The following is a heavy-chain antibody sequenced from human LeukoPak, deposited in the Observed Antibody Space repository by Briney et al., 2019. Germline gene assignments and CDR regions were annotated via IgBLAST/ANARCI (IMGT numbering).Heavy chain of an antibody. Sequence: PGGSLRLSCAASGFTFSSYSMNWVRQAPGKGLVWVSRINSDGSSTSYADSVKGRFTISRDNAKNTLYLQMNSLRAEDTAVYYCAKEPDSSSWYEFDYWGQGTLVTVSS. V-gene: IGHV3-74*01. CDR3: AKEPDSSSWYEFDY. CDR1: GFTFSSYS. D-gene: IGHD6-13*01. J-gene: IGHJ4*02. CDR2: INSDGSST.